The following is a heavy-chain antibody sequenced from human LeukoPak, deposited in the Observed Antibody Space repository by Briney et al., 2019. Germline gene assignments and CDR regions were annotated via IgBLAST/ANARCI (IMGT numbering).Heavy chain of an antibody. CDR3: ARAAYSSSWVQH. V-gene: IGHV4-34*01. D-gene: IGHD6-13*01. CDR2: INHSGST. CDR1: GGSFSGYY. Sequence: SETLSLTCAVYGGSFSGYYWSWIRQPPGKGLEWIGEINHSGSTNYNPSLRSRVTISVDTSKNQFSLKLSSVTAADTAVYYCARAAYSSSWVQHWGQGTLVTVSS. J-gene: IGHJ1*01.